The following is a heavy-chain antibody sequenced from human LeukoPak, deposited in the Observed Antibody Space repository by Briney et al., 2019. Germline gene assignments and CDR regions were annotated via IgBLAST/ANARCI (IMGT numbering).Heavy chain of an antibody. D-gene: IGHD2-15*01. CDR2: ISVSGNT. CDR1: GFTLSSYA. Sequence: PGGSLRLSCAASGFTLSSYAMSWVRQGPGKGLEWVSAISVSGNTYHADSVKGGFTISRDSSKNTLYLQMNSLRAEDAAVYYCAKAPVTTCSGAYCYPFDYWGQGTLVTVSS. CDR3: AKAPVTTCSGAYCYPFDY. V-gene: IGHV3-23*01. J-gene: IGHJ4*02.